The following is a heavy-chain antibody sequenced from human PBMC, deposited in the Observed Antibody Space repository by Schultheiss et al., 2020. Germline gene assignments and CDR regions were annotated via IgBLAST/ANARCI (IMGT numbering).Heavy chain of an antibody. CDR1: GGSISSSSYY. D-gene: IGHD5-18*01. CDR2: IYYSGST. Sequence: SETLSLTCTVSGGSISSSSYYWGWIRQPPGKGLEWIGSIYYSGSTYYNPSLKSRVTISVDTSKNQFSLKLSSVTAADTAVYYCARWGYSYGSTDYWGQGTLVTVSS. CDR3: ARWGYSYGSTDY. J-gene: IGHJ4*02. V-gene: IGHV4-39*07.